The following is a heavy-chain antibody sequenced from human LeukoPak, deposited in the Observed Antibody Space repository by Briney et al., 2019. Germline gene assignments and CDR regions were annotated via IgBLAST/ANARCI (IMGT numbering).Heavy chain of an antibody. Sequence: SETLSLTCTVSGGSFSSYYWNWIRQPPGKGLEWIGYIYYSGTTNYNPSLKSRVTISVDTSKNQFSLKMSSVTAADTAVYYCAREVDGYFDYWGQGTLVTVSS. CDR1: GGSFSSYY. CDR2: IYYSGTT. D-gene: IGHD5-24*01. J-gene: IGHJ4*02. CDR3: AREVDGYFDY. V-gene: IGHV4-59*01.